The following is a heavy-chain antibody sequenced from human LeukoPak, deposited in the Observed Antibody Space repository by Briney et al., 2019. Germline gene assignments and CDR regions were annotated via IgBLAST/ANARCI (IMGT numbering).Heavy chain of an antibody. CDR2: IIPIFGTA. J-gene: IGHJ6*03. D-gene: IGHD6-13*01. CDR1: GYTFTSYG. Sequence: SVKVSCKASGYTFTSYGISWVRQAPGQGLEWMGGIIPIFGTANYAQKFQGRVTITADESTSTAYMELSSLRSEDTAVYYCARDHYSSPGYYYYMDVWGKGTTVTISS. CDR3: ARDHYSSPGYYYYMDV. V-gene: IGHV1-69*13.